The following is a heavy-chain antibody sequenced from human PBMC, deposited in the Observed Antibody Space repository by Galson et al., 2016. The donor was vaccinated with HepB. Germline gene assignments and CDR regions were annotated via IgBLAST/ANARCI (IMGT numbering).Heavy chain of an antibody. CDR1: GFTVSRNH. Sequence: SLRLSCAASGFTVSRNHMSWVRQAPGKGPEWVSVMYNDGSTYYADTVQGRFTIPRDNSKNTLYLQMDSLRDGDTALYYCATDFGGWYANWGQGTQVTVSS. V-gene: IGHV3-53*01. D-gene: IGHD6-19*01. CDR2: MYNDGST. CDR3: ATDFGGWYAN. J-gene: IGHJ4*02.